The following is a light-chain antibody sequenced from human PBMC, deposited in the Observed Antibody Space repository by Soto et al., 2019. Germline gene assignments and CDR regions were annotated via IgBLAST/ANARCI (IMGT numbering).Light chain of an antibody. CDR2: SAS. Sequence: DIQMTQSPSTLSSYVGDRVTITCRASQNIYTWLAWFQQKPGKAPKLLIYSASTLENGVPSRFSGSGGGTEFTPTISSLQPDDFATNYCQQLSRYEPFTCGPGTKVDI. CDR3: QQLSRYEPFT. CDR1: QNIYTW. V-gene: IGKV1-5*03. J-gene: IGKJ3*01.